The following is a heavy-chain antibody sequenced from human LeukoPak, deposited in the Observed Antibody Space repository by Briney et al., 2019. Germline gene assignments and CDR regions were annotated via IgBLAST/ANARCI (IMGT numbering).Heavy chain of an antibody. J-gene: IGHJ5*02. CDR3: ARAEYYYDSSGYYYWFDP. CDR1: GGSISSYY. D-gene: IGHD3-22*01. CDR2: IYYSGST. Sequence: SETLSLTCTVSGGSISSYYWSWIRQPPGKGLEWIGYIYYSGSTNYNPSLKSRVTISVDTSKNQFSPKLSSVTAADTAVYYCARAEYYYDSSGYYYWFDPWGQGTLVTVSS. V-gene: IGHV4-59*01.